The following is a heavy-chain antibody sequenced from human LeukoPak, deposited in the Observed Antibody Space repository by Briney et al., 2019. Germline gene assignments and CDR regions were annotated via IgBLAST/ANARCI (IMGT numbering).Heavy chain of an antibody. J-gene: IGHJ4*02. Sequence: PGGSLRLSCAASGFTFSNAWMSWVRQAPGKGLEWVGRIKSKTDGGTTDYAAPVKGRLTISRDDSKNTLYLQMNSLKTEDTAVYYCTTEYDFWSGYSTYYFDYWGQGTLVTVSS. CDR3: TTEYDFWSGYSTYYFDY. CDR2: IKSKTDGGTT. CDR1: GFTFSNAW. D-gene: IGHD3-3*01. V-gene: IGHV3-15*01.